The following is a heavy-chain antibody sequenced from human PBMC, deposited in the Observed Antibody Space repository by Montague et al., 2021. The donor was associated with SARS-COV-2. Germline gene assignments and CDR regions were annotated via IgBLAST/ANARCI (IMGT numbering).Heavy chain of an antibody. CDR3: ARVSDFWSGYYTAVGAFDF. D-gene: IGHD3-3*01. CDR2: IYRSGST. CDR1: GFSISTGYY. V-gene: IGHV4-38-2*02. Sequence: SETLSLTCTVSGFSISTGYYWGWIRQPSGKGLEWIGSIYRSGSTYYNPSLKSRVSISVDTSSSQFSLKLSSVTAADTAVYYCARVSDFWSGYYTAVGAFDFWGQGTMVTVSS. J-gene: IGHJ3*01.